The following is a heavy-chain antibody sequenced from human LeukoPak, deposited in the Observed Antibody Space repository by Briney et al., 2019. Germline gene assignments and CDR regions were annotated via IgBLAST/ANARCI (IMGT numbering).Heavy chain of an antibody. V-gene: IGHV3-66*01. Sequence: GGSLRLSCAASGFTVSSYYMSWVRQAPGKGLEWVSVIYSGRSTSYADSVKGRFTISRDNAKNTLYLQMNSLRAEDTAVYYCAREYGGKEGVHYWGQGTLVTVSS. CDR1: GFTVSSYY. D-gene: IGHD4-23*01. J-gene: IGHJ4*02. CDR3: AREYGGKEGVHY. CDR2: IYSGRST.